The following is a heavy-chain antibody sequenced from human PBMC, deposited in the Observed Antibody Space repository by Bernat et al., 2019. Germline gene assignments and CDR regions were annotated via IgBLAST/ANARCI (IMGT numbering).Heavy chain of an antibody. CDR3: ASTRYCSGGSCYSPFDY. J-gene: IGHJ4*02. Sequence: QVQLVESGGGVVQPGRSLRLSCAASGFTFSSYGMHWVRQAPGKGREWVAVIWYDGSNKYYADSVKGRFTISRDNSKNTLYLQMNSLRAEDTAVYYCASTRYCSGGSCYSPFDYWGQGTLVTVSS. D-gene: IGHD2-15*01. CDR2: IWYDGSNK. V-gene: IGHV3-33*01. CDR1: GFTFSSYG.